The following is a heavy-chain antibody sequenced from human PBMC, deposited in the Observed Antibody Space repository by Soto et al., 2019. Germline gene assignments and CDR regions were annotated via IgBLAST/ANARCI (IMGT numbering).Heavy chain of an antibody. D-gene: IGHD4-17*01. CDR1: GFTFTSSA. CDR3: AAGVSNDYCDYAYFDY. Sequence: QMQLVQSGPEVKKPGTSVKVSCKASGFTFTSSAMQWVRQARGQRLEWIGWIVVGSGNTNYAQKFQERVSITRDMSTSTAYMELSSLRSEETAVYYCAAGVSNDYCDYAYFDYWGQGTLVTVSS. CDR2: IVVGSGNT. J-gene: IGHJ4*02. V-gene: IGHV1-58*02.